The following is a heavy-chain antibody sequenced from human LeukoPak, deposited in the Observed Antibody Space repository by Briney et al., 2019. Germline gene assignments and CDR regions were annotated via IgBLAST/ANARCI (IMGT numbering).Heavy chain of an antibody. CDR3: ASDRSYAMDV. CDR1: RFSFSSYW. CDR2: IKSDGSST. V-gene: IGHV3-74*01. Sequence: GGSLRLSCAASRFSFSSYWMHWVRQPPGKGLVWVSRIKSDGSSTTYAASVQGRFTISRDNAKNTLCLQMNSLRGEDTAVYYCASDRSYAMDVWGQGTTVTVSS. J-gene: IGHJ6*02.